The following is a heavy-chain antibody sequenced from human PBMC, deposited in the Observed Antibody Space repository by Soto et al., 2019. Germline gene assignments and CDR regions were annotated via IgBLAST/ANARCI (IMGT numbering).Heavy chain of an antibody. CDR2: ISSSSSTI. D-gene: IGHD6-19*01. CDR1: GFTFSSYS. CDR3: ARVFYSVAGTGGLDY. J-gene: IGHJ4*02. Sequence: EVQLVESGGGLVQPGGSLRLSCAASGFTFSSYSMNWVRQAPGKGLEWVSYISSSSSTIYYADSVTGRFTISRDNAKNSLYLQMNSLREEDTAVYYCARVFYSVAGTGGLDYWGQGTLVTVSS. V-gene: IGHV3-48*02.